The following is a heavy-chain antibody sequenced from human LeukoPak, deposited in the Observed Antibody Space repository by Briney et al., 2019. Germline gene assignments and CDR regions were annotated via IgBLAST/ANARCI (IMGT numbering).Heavy chain of an antibody. J-gene: IGHJ4*02. V-gene: IGHV1-3*03. D-gene: IGHD6-6*01. CDR1: GYTFNNYA. CDR3: ARGVGSSSGLDY. CDR2: INAGNGNT. Sequence: GASVKVSCKASGYTFNNYAIHWVRQAPGQRLEWMGWINAGNGNTKYSQEFQGRVTITRDTSATTAYMDLSSLRSEDMAVYYCARGVGSSSGLDYWGQGTLVTVSS.